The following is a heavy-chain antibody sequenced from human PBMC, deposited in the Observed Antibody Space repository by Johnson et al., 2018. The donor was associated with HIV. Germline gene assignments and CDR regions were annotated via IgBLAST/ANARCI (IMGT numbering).Heavy chain of an antibody. D-gene: IGHD3-22*01. CDR1: GFTFSNYG. CDR3: AKGHSSGYPKDAFDI. V-gene: IGHV3-30*02. Sequence: QVQLMESGGGVIQPGGSLRLSCAASGFTFSNYGMHWVRQAPGKGLEWVAFIRYDGDITYYVDSVKGRFTISRDNSKNTLYLQMNSLRTEDTAMFYCAKGHSSGYPKDAFDIWGQGTIVTVSS. J-gene: IGHJ3*02. CDR2: IRYDGDIT.